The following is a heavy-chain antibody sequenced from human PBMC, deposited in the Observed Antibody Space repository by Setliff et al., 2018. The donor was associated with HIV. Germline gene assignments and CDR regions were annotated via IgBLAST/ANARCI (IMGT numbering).Heavy chain of an antibody. CDR2: MNANTGNT. J-gene: IGHJ4*02. CDR1: GYTFIDYF. D-gene: IGHD6-19*01. Sequence: GASVKVSCKASGYTFIDYFMHWVRQAAGQGLEWMGWMNANTGNTGYAQKFQGRVTMTRNTSISTAYMELSSLTSDDTAVYYCARVAAAIAVSGSRARFDYWGQGSPVTVSS. CDR3: ARVAAAIAVSGSRARFDY. V-gene: IGHV1-8*02.